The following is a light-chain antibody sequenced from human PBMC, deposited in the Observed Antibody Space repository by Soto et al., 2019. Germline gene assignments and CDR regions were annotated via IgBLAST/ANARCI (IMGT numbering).Light chain of an antibody. V-gene: IGKV3-20*01. CDR1: QTVSSSY. J-gene: IGKJ1*01. CDR3: QQYGSSSWT. CDR2: GAS. Sequence: IVLKQSPGSMSLSPGERATLSCRASQTVSSSYLAWYQQKPGQAPRLLIYGASSRATGIPDRFSGSGPGTDFTLTISRLEPEDFAVYYCQQYGSSSWTFGQGTKVDIK.